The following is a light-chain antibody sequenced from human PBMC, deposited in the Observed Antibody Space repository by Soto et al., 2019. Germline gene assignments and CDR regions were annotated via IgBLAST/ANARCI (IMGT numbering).Light chain of an antibody. CDR3: AAWDDTLKGLL. Sequence: QSVLTQPPSASGTPGQRVSISCSGSSNNNGRNTVSWYQQFPGTAPKLLIYSSNQRPSGVPDRFSGSKSGTSASLAVSGLQSEDEADYFCAAWDDTLKGLLFGGGTKVTVL. J-gene: IGLJ2*01. CDR1: SNNNGRNT. CDR2: SSN. V-gene: IGLV1-44*01.